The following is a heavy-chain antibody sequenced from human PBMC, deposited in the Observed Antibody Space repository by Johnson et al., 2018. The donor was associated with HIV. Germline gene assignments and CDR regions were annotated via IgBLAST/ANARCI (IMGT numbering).Heavy chain of an antibody. D-gene: IGHD1-26*01. V-gene: IGHV3-9*01. CDR1: GFTFDDDA. Sequence: VQLVESGGGLVQPGRSLRLSCAASGFTFDDDAMHWVGQAPGKGLEWVSGISWNSGSIGYADSVKGRFTISRDNAKNSLYLQMNSLRAEDTALYYCTKVLEVGANKDDAFDIWGQGTIVTVSS. CDR3: TKVLEVGANKDDAFDI. J-gene: IGHJ3*02. CDR2: ISWNSGSI.